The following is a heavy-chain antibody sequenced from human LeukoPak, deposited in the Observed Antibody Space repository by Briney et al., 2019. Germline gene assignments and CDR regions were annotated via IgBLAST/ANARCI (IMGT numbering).Heavy chain of an antibody. Sequence: SETLSLTCTVSGGSISSYYWSWIRQPPGKGLEWIGYIYYSGSTNYNPSLKSRVIISVDTSKNQFSLKLSSVTAADAAVYYCARGYYGSGSYFRGMDVWGQGTTVTVSS. CDR1: GGSISSYY. D-gene: IGHD3-10*01. CDR3: ARGYYGSGSYFRGMDV. J-gene: IGHJ6*02. CDR2: IYYSGST. V-gene: IGHV4-59*01.